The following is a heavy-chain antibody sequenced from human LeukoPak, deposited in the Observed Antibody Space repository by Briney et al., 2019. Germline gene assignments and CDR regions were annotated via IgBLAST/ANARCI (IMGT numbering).Heavy chain of an antibody. J-gene: IGHJ3*01. D-gene: IGHD5-12*01. Sequence: GGSLRLSCAGSGFNLSSYSMSWVRQAPWEGLEFVSSISSSSSFIYYADSVKGRFTISRDNAKKSLSLQMNSLRADDTAVYYCARDRDSGYEDDGFDVWGQGTMVTVSS. CDR3: ARDRDSGYEDDGFDV. CDR2: ISSSSSFI. V-gene: IGHV3-21*01. CDR1: GFNLSSYS.